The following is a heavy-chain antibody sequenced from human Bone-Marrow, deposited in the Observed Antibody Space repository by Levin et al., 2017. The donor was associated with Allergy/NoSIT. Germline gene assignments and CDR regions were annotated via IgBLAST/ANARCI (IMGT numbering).Heavy chain of an antibody. Sequence: AGGSLRLSCKTFGYNFPTYWIGWVRQMPRKGLEWMGVIYPGDSDTRYSPSFQGQVIISADKSSSTAYLQWSSLKASDTAIYYCARLGREIEVGGVTKTNAFDMWGQGTRVTVSS. CDR3: ARLGREIEVGGVTKTNAFDM. CDR1: GYNFPTYW. D-gene: IGHD2-15*01. J-gene: IGHJ3*02. CDR2: IYPGDSDT. V-gene: IGHV5-51*01.